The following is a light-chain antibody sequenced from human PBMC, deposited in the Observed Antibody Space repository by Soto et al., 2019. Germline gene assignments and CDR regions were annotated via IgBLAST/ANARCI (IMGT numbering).Light chain of an antibody. CDR3: QQYNSFST. CDR2: TAS. CDR1: QSIDNW. Sequence: DIQMTQSPSTLSASVGDRVTITCRTSQSIDNWLAWYQQKPREAPKLLIRTASSLESGFPSRFSGSGSGTEFTLPISSLQPEDFAKYHCQQYNSFSTFGQGPQVEI. V-gene: IGKV1-5*03. J-gene: IGKJ1*01.